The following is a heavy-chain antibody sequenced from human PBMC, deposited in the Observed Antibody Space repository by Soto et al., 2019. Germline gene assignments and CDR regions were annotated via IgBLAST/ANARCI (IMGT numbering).Heavy chain of an antibody. CDR1: GFTFSSYA. Sequence: EVQLLESGGGLVQPGGSLRLSCAASGFTFSSYAMSWVRQAPGKGLEWVSAISGSGGSTYYADAVKGRFTISRDNSKNKLYLQKISLIAEDTAVYYCATSPVGSLYYFDYWGQGTLVTVSS. D-gene: IGHD1-26*01. CDR2: ISGSGGST. CDR3: ATSPVGSLYYFDY. V-gene: IGHV3-23*01. J-gene: IGHJ4*02.